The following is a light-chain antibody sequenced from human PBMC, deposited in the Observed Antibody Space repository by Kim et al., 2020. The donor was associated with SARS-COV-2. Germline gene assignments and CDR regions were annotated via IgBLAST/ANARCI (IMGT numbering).Light chain of an antibody. V-gene: IGKV3-15*01. Sequence: SVSPGERATLSCRARESVSSNLAWYQQKPGQAPRLLMYDASTRATGVPARFSGSGSGTEFTLTISSLQSEDFAVYYCQQSNDRSLTFGGGTKLEI. J-gene: IGKJ4*01. CDR3: QQSNDRSLT. CDR1: ESVSSN. CDR2: DAS.